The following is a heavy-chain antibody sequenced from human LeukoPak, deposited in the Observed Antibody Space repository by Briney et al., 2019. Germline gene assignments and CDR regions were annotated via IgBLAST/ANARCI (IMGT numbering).Heavy chain of an antibody. Sequence: GASVKVSCKASGYTFTGYYMHWVRQAPGHRLEWMGWINPNSCGTKYEQKFQGRVTMTRDTSISTAYMELSRLRSDDTAVYYCARGSKSVVRFLEWTPIDYWGQGTLVTVSS. J-gene: IGHJ4*02. CDR1: GYTFTGYY. V-gene: IGHV1-2*02. CDR3: ARGSKSVVRFLEWTPIDY. CDR2: INPNSCGT. D-gene: IGHD3-3*01.